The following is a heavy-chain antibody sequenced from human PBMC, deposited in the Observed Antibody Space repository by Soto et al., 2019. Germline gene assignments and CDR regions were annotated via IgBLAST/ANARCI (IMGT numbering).Heavy chain of an antibody. CDR2: IWYDGSNK. CDR1: GFTFSSYG. Sequence: GGSLRLSCAASGFTFSSYGMHWVRQAPGKGLEWVAVIWYDGSNKYYADSVKGRFTISRDNSKNTLYLQMNSLRAEDTAVYYCARDRLVYCGGDCPSGVMDVWGQGTTVTVSS. J-gene: IGHJ6*02. CDR3: ARDRLVYCGGDCPSGVMDV. V-gene: IGHV3-33*01. D-gene: IGHD2-21*02.